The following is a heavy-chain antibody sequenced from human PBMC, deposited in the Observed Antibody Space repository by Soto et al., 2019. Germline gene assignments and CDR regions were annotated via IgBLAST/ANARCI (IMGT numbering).Heavy chain of an antibody. CDR1: GFICSSYD. Sequence: GSLRLSCAVSGFICSSYDMSWVRQAPGKGLAWVSTILVAGSQHYEDSVQGRFTISRDTSKNTVFLYMNSLTAGDTAVYYCAKATATGGGAFEIYGQGTIVTVSS. CDR3: AKATATGGGAFEI. J-gene: IGHJ3*02. D-gene: IGHD2-8*02. CDR2: ILVAGSQ. V-gene: IGHV3-23*01.